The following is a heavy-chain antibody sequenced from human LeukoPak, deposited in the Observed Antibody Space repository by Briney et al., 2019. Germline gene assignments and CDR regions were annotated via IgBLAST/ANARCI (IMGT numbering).Heavy chain of an antibody. Sequence: ASVKVSCKASGYTFTSYYMHWVRQAPGQGLEWMGIINPSGGSTSYAQKFQGRVTMTRDTSTSTVYMELSSLRSEDTAVYYCARRRWTMIVVAHLYHFDYWGQGTLVTVSS. CDR2: INPSGGST. CDR1: GYTFTSYY. V-gene: IGHV1-46*01. J-gene: IGHJ4*02. CDR3: ARRRWTMIVVAHLYHFDY. D-gene: IGHD3-22*01.